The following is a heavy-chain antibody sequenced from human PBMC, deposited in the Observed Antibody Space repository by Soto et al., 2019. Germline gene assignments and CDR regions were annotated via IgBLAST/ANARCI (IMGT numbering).Heavy chain of an antibody. CDR1: GGSFSAYY. CDR3: ARRSGIAVAGTLLHP. D-gene: IGHD6-19*01. Sequence: SETLSLTCAFYGGSFSAYYWNWIRQPPGKGLGWIGEINHGGTTNYNASLKSRLTISVDTSKNQFSLKLSSVTAADTAVYYCARRSGIAVAGTLLHPWGQGTLVTVSS. V-gene: IGHV4-34*01. J-gene: IGHJ5*02. CDR2: INHGGTT.